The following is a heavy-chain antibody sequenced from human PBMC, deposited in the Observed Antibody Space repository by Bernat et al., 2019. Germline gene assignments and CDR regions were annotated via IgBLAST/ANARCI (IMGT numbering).Heavy chain of an antibody. J-gene: IGHJ4*02. CDR3: AKDQGTGIRRGGFVDY. Sequence: QVQLVESGGGVVQPGRSLRLSCAASGFTFSSYGMHWVRQAPGKGLEWVALIWYDGSNKYYADSVKGRFTISRDNSKNTLYLQMNSLRAEDSAVYYCAKDQGTGIRRGGFVDYWGQGTLVTVS. D-gene: IGHD3-10*01. CDR1: GFTFSSYG. V-gene: IGHV3-33*06. CDR2: IWYDGSNK.